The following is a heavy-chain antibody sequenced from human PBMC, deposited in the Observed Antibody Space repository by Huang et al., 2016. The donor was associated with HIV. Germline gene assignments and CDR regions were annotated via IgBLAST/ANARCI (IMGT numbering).Heavy chain of an antibody. CDR1: GFTFEKYA. J-gene: IGHJ4*02. CDR3: ATGYCSGGSCPLDY. CDR2: ISYDESNK. V-gene: IGHV3-30-3*01. D-gene: IGHD2-15*01. Sequence: QVQLVESGGGVVQPGRYLRLSCLAPGFTFEKYAMHWVRQAPGKGLEWVAVISYDESNKSYADSVKGRFTISRDNFKNTVYLEMNSLRVEDTAVYYCATGYCSGGSCPLDYWGQGTLVTV.